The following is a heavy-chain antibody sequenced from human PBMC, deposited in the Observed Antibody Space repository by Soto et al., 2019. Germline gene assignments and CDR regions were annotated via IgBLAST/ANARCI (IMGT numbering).Heavy chain of an antibody. V-gene: IGHV4-34*01. CDR1: GGSFSGYY. CDR2: INHSGST. D-gene: IGHD6-19*01. CDR3: ARRVAGLSWFDP. Sequence: QVQLQQWGAGLLKPSETLSLTCAVYGGSFSGYYWSWIRQPPGKGREWIGEINHSGSTNYNPSLKGRGTISVDSSKNQFSRKLSSVTAADTAVYYFARRVAGLSWFDPWGEGTLVTVSS. J-gene: IGHJ5*02.